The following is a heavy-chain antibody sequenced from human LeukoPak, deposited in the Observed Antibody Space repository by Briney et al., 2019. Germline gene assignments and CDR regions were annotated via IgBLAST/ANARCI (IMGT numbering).Heavy chain of an antibody. CDR3: ARVGRLRDFDY. V-gene: IGHV4-34*01. CDR1: GGSFSGYY. J-gene: IGHJ4*02. D-gene: IGHD3-16*01. CDR2: INHSGST. Sequence: SETLSLTCAVYGGSFSGYYWSWIRQPPGKGLEWIGEINHSGSTNYNPSFKSRVTISVDTSKNQFSLKLSSVTAADTAVYYCARVGRLRDFDYWGQGTLVTVSS.